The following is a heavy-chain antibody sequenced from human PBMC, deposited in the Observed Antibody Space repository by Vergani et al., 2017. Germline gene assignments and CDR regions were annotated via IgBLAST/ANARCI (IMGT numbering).Heavy chain of an antibody. CDR2: IYPGDSDT. D-gene: IGHD2-15*01. Sequence: EVQLVQSGAEVKKPGESQKISCKGSGYSFTSYWIGWVRQMPGKGLEWMVIIYPGDSDTRYSPSFQGQVTSSAAKSISTAYLQWSSLKASDTAMYYCARHRGWGLVVVAATPWYYYYGMDVWGQGTTVTVSS. V-gene: IGHV5-51*01. J-gene: IGHJ6*02. CDR1: GYSFTSYW. CDR3: ARHRGWGLVVVAATPWYYYYGMDV.